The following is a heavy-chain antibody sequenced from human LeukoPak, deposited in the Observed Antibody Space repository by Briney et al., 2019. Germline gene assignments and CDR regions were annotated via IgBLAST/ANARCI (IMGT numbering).Heavy chain of an antibody. Sequence: EASVKVSCKASGYTFTAYYVHWVRQAPGQGLEWMGWITPNSGGTKYAQKFQGRVTMTRDTSISTAYTELSGLRSDDTAVYYCARGSRLSAIEDWFDPWGQGTLGTVSS. D-gene: IGHD2-2*02. J-gene: IGHJ5*02. CDR2: ITPNSGGT. CDR1: GYTFTAYY. CDR3: ARGSRLSAIEDWFDP. V-gene: IGHV1-2*02.